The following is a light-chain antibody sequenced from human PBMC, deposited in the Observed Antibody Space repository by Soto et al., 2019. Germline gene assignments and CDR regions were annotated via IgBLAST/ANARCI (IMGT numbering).Light chain of an antibody. V-gene: IGKV1-27*01. J-gene: IGKJ1*01. CDR3: QRYNSAPQT. Sequence: DIQMTQSPSSLSASVGDRVTITCRASQGISNYLAWYQQKPGEVPKLLIYGASTLQSGVPSRFSGSGSGTDFTLTIISLQPEDVATYYCQRYNSAPQTFGQGTKVEIK. CDR2: GAS. CDR1: QGISNY.